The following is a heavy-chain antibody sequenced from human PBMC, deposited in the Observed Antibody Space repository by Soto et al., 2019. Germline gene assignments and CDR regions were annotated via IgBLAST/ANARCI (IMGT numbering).Heavy chain of an antibody. CDR1: GFTFSSYS. CDR3: ARDHGYSNHDVVYYYYMDV. V-gene: IGHV3-21*01. CDR2: ISSSSSYI. D-gene: IGHD4-4*01. J-gene: IGHJ6*03. Sequence: GGSLRLSCAASGFTFSSYSMNWVRQAPGKGLEWVSSISSSSSYIYYADSVKGRFTISRDNAKNSLYLQMNSLRAEDTAVYYCARDHGYSNHDVVYYYYMDVWGKGTTVTVSS.